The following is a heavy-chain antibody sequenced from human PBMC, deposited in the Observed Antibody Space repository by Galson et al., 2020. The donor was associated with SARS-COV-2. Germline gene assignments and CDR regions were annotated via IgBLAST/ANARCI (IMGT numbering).Heavy chain of an antibody. CDR3: ARDLGGILWFGELLNDY. CDR2: ISYDGSNK. V-gene: IGHV3-30*04. CDR1: GFTFSSYA. Sequence: QLGESLKISCAASGFTFSSYAMHWVRPAPGKGLEWVAVISYDGSNKYYADSGKGRFTISRDNSKNTLYLQMNSLRAEDTAVYYCARDLGGILWFGELLNDYWGQGTLVTVSS. J-gene: IGHJ4*02. D-gene: IGHD3-10*01.